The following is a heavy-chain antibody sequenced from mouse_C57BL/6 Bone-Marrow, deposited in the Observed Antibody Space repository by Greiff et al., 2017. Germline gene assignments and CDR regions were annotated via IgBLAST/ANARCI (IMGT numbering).Heavy chain of an antibody. D-gene: IGHD1-1*01. V-gene: IGHV1-69*01. CDR1: GYTFTSYW. CDR2: IDPSDSYT. J-gene: IGHJ1*03. Sequence: QVQLQQPGAELVMPGASVKLSCTASGYTFTSYWMHWVKQRPGQGLEWIGEIDPSDSYTNYNQKFKGKSTVTVDKSSSTAYMQLSSLTSEDSAVYYCAREGHGSSYDWYFDVWGTGTTVTVSA. CDR3: AREGHGSSYDWYFDV.